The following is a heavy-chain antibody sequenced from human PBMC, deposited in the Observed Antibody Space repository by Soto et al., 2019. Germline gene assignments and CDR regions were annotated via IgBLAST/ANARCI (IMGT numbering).Heavy chain of an antibody. CDR2: INHSGST. D-gene: IGHD2-21*02. CDR1: GGSFSGYY. Sequence: QVQLQQWGAGLLKPSETLSLTCAVYGGSFSGYYWSWIRQPPGKGLEWIGEINHSGSTNYNPSLKSRVTIAXXTXKXXFSLKLSSVTAADTAVYYCARSRRGIVVVTNWFDPWGQGTLVTVSS. CDR3: ARSRRGIVVVTNWFDP. J-gene: IGHJ5*02. V-gene: IGHV4-34*01.